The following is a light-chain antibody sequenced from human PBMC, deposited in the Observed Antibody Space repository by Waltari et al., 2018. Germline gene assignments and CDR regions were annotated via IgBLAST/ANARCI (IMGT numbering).Light chain of an antibody. CDR3: QQYNDWVT. CDR2: GAS. Sequence: EIVMTQSPATLSVSPGETATLSCRASQSVSSNLAWYQQNAGQGPRLLICGASTRATAIPTRFSGSGSGTEFTLTISGLHSEDFAVYYCQQYNDWVTFGQGTRLDIK. V-gene: IGKV3-15*01. CDR1: QSVSSN. J-gene: IGKJ5*01.